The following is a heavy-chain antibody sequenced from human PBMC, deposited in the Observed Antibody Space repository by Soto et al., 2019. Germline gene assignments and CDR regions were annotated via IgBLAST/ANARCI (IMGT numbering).Heavy chain of an antibody. D-gene: IGHD6-13*01. CDR3: AKPTGYSSSWYGTLTY. V-gene: IGHV3-30*18. CDR2: ISYDGSNK. J-gene: IGHJ4*02. CDR1: GFTFSSYG. Sequence: PGGSLRLSCAASGFTFSSYGMHWVRQAPGKGLEWVAVISYDGSNKYYADSVEGRFTISRDNSKNTLYLQMNSLRAEDTAVYYCAKPTGYSSSWYGTLTYWGQGTLVTVSS.